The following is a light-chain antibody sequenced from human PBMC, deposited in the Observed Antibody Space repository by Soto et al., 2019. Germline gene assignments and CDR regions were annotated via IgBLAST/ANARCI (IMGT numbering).Light chain of an antibody. CDR3: QQFNNWPPWT. J-gene: IGKJ1*01. Sequence: EIVMTQSPATLSVSPGERATLSCRASQNVGNNLVWYQQKPGQAPRLLIYGASTRAAGIPDRSSGSGSGTEFTLTISGLQSDDFAVYYCQQFNNWPPWTFGQGTKVDIK. CDR2: GAS. V-gene: IGKV3-15*01. CDR1: QNVGNN.